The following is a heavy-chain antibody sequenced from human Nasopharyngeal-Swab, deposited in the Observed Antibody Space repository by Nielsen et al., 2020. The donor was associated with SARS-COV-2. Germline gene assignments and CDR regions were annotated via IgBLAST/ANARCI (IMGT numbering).Heavy chain of an antibody. D-gene: IGHD3-22*01. CDR2: INAGNGNT. Sequence: ASVKVSCKASGYTFTSYAMRWVRQAPGQRLEWMGWINAGNGNTKHSQKFQGRVTITRDTSASTAYMELSSLRSEDTAVYYCARSTYYYDSSGYSFDYWGQGTLVTVSS. J-gene: IGHJ4*02. CDR3: ARSTYYYDSSGYSFDY. V-gene: IGHV1-3*01. CDR1: GYTFTSYA.